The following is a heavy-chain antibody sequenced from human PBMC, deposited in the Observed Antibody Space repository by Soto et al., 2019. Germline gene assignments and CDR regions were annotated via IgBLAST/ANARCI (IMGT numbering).Heavy chain of an antibody. V-gene: IGHV3-30-3*01. D-gene: IGHD6-13*01. J-gene: IGHJ4*02. Sequence: QVQLVESGGGVVQPGRSLRLSCAASGFTFSSYAMHWVRQAPGKGLEWVAVISYDGSNKYYADSVKGRFTISRDNSKNMLYLPMYRLRAEETAVYYCARSPDSSSWYFDYWGQGTLVTVSS. CDR1: GFTFSSYA. CDR3: ARSPDSSSWYFDY. CDR2: ISYDGSNK.